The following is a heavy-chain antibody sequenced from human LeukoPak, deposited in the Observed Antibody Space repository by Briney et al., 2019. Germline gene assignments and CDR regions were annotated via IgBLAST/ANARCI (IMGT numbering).Heavy chain of an antibody. CDR3: AKDPRVGASAAQYFQY. CDR2: IRGSGTRT. CDR1: GFTFSSYA. D-gene: IGHD1-26*01. V-gene: IGHV3-23*01. J-gene: IGHJ1*01. Sequence: GGSLRLSCAASGFTFSSYAMAWVRQAPGKGLEWVSAIRGSGTRTYYADSVKGRFTISRDNSKKTLYLLMNSLRAEHTAVYYCAKDPRVGASAAQYFQYWGQGTLVTVSS.